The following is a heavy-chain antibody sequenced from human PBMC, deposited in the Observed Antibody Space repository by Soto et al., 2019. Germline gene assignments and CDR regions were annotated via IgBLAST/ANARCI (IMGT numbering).Heavy chain of an antibody. J-gene: IGHJ4*02. CDR2: ITHSGST. CDR3: ARDSYGYSHGIYY. Sequence: QVQLQQWGAGLLKPSETLSLTCAVYGGSFSGYYWSWIRQPPGKGLEWIGEITHSGSTNYNPSLKRRVTISVDTSKNQFSLKLSAVTAADTAVYYCARDSYGYSHGIYYWGQGTLVPVSS. V-gene: IGHV4-34*01. CDR1: GGSFSGYY. D-gene: IGHD5-18*01.